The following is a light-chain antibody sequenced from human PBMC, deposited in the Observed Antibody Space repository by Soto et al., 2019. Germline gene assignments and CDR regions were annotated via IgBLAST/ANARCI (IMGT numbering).Light chain of an antibody. CDR1: QGITSY. V-gene: IGKV1-39*01. Sequence: IQLTQSPSSLSASVGDSVTITCRASQGITSYLAWYQQKPGKAPNLLIYGASTLQSGVPSRFSGSGSGTDFTLTISSLQPEDFATYYCQQSYKTPLTFGQGTRLEIK. CDR2: GAS. J-gene: IGKJ5*01. CDR3: QQSYKTPLT.